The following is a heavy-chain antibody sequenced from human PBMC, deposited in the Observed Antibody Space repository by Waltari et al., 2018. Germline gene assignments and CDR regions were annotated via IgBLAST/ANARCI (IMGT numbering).Heavy chain of an antibody. D-gene: IGHD3-10*01. J-gene: IGHJ5*02. CDR3: ARHVRVAITMIRGPTLDP. V-gene: IGHV4-39*01. Sequence: QLQLQESGPGLVKPSETLSLTCTFSGCSISSSSYYWGWIRQPPGRGLEWIGSIYYRGITYYNPSLKSRVTISVDTSKNQFSLKLSSVTAADTAVYYCARHVRVAITMIRGPTLDPWGQGTLVTVSS. CDR1: GCSISSSSYY. CDR2: IYYRGIT.